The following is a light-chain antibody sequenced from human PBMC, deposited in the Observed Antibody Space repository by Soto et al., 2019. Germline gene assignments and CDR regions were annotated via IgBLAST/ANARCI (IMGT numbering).Light chain of an antibody. CDR3: SSYTSSSTPVV. Sequence: QSALTQPASLSGSPGQSITISCTGTSSDVGGYNYVSWYQQHPGKAPKLMIYEVSNRPSGVSNRFSGSKSGNTASRTISGLQAEDEADYYCSSYTSSSTPVVFGGGTKLTVL. J-gene: IGLJ2*01. CDR1: SSDVGGYNY. V-gene: IGLV2-14*01. CDR2: EVS.